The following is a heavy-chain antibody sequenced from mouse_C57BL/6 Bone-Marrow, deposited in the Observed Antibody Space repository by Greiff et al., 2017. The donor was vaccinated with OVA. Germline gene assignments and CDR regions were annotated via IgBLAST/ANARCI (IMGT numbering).Heavy chain of an antibody. Sequence: EVQLQESGPGMVKPSQSLSLTCTVTGYSITSGYDWHWIRHFPGNKLEWMGYISYSGSTNYNPSLKSRISITHDTSKNHFFLKLNSVTTEDTATYYCAREGYDGYYPFAHWGQGTLVTVSA. J-gene: IGHJ3*01. CDR1: GYSITSGYD. CDR3: AREGYDGYYPFAH. D-gene: IGHD2-3*01. V-gene: IGHV3-1*01. CDR2: ISYSGST.